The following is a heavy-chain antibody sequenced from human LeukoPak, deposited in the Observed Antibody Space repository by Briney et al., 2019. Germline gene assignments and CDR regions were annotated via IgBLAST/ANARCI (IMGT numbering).Heavy chain of an antibody. J-gene: IGHJ6*02. CDR3: ARRECLRGHYYGMDV. D-gene: IGHD5/OR15-5a*01. CDR1: GYTFTYYG. CDR2: ISAYNGNT. Sequence: GASVPVSFKASGYTFTYYGISWVRQAPGQGLGWMGWISAYNGNTNYAQKLQGRVTMTTDTTTSTAYMELRSLRSDDTAVYYCARRECLRGHYYGMDVWGQGTTVTVSS. V-gene: IGHV1-18*01.